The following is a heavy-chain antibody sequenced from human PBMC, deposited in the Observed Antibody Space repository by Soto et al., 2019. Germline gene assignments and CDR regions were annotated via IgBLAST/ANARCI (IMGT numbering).Heavy chain of an antibody. Sequence: GGSLRLSCAASGFNFRSFAMSWVRQAPGKGLEWVSVISGRGDDTKYADSVKGRFTVSRDSATNALYLQMSSLRVEDTAVYYCAKDGPAGYCSGGWCNPRYYFDHWGQGSLVTVSS. V-gene: IGHV3-23*01. D-gene: IGHD2-15*01. CDR2: ISGRGDDT. CDR1: GFNFRSFA. J-gene: IGHJ4*02. CDR3: AKDGPAGYCSGGWCNPRYYFDH.